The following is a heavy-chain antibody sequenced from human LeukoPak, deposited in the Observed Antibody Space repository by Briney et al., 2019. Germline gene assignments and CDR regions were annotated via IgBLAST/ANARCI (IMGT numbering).Heavy chain of an antibody. V-gene: IGHV3-11*04. D-gene: IGHD6-13*01. CDR1: GFTLSDYY. CDR3: ARGGSTLDY. Sequence: GGSLRLSCAASGFTLSDYYMTWVRPAPGKGLEWDSYICGNGKTIYDADSVKGRFTVSRENAKNSLFLRMDSLRPEDTAVYFCARGGSTLDYWGQGTLVTVSS. J-gene: IGHJ4*02. CDR2: ICGNGKTI.